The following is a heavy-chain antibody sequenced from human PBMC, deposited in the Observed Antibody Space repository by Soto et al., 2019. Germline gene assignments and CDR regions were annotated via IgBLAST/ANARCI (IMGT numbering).Heavy chain of an antibody. D-gene: IGHD3-10*01. Sequence: GGSLRLSCAASGFTFDDYTMHWVRQAPGKGLEWVSLISWDGGSTYYADSVKGRFTISRDNSKNSLYLQMNSLRTEDTALYYCAKGYGSGSYLESWFDPWGQGTLVTVSS. J-gene: IGHJ5*02. CDR2: ISWDGGST. CDR3: AKGYGSGSYLESWFDP. V-gene: IGHV3-43*01. CDR1: GFTFDDYT.